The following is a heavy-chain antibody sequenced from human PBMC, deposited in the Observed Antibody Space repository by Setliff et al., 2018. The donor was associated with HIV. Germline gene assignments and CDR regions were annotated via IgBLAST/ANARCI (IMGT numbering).Heavy chain of an antibody. Sequence: GGSLRLSCAASGFTLSSYSMSWVRQATGKGLEWVASPKADGSGAQYVDSVTGRFTVSRDNGKDSLYLHMNSLRAEDTAVYYCARWRWHQSEFDYWGKGTLVTVSS. CDR3: ARWRWHQSEFDY. J-gene: IGHJ4*02. CDR2: PKADGSGA. D-gene: IGHD2-15*01. V-gene: IGHV3-7*03. CDR1: GFTLSSYS.